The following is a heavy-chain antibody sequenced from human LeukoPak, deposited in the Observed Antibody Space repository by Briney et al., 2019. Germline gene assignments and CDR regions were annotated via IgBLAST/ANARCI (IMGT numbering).Heavy chain of an antibody. CDR1: GFIFSDYD. Sequence: GGSLRLSCAASGFIFSDYDVHWVRQAPGKGLEFVSAITSNGGRTFYANSVKGRFTISRDNSKNALYLQMDSLRADDMAVYYCARGAASGGNDYWGQGALVTASS. V-gene: IGHV3-64*01. CDR2: ITSNGGRT. D-gene: IGHD3-10*01. CDR3: ARGAASGGNDY. J-gene: IGHJ4*02.